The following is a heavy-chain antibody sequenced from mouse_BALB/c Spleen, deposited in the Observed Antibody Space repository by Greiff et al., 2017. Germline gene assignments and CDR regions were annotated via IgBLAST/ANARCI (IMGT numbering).Heavy chain of an antibody. CDR2: IDPENGNT. D-gene: IGHD1-2*01. Sequence: EVQLQQSGAELVRPGALVKLSCKASGFNIKDYYMHWVKQRPEQGLEWIGWIDPENGNTIYDPKFQGKASITADTSSNTAYLQLSSLTSEDTAVYYCARCHYYGPAGFAYWGQGTLVTVSA. CDR1: GFNIKDYY. V-gene: IGHV14-1*02. CDR3: ARCHYYGPAGFAY. J-gene: IGHJ3*01.